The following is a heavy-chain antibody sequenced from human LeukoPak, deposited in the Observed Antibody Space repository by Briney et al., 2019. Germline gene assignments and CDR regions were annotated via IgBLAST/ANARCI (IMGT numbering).Heavy chain of an antibody. CDR2: LYTGGDT. CDR3: ARGPGSRGIFDY. Sequence: GGSLLLSCPASGFTFSSYTMSWVRQAPGKGLECVSFLYTGGDTYYADSVKGRFTISRDNSKNTLYLQINSLRAEDTAVYYCARGPGSRGIFDYWGQGTLVTVSS. CDR1: GFTFSSYT. J-gene: IGHJ4*02. D-gene: IGHD3-10*01. V-gene: IGHV3-53*01.